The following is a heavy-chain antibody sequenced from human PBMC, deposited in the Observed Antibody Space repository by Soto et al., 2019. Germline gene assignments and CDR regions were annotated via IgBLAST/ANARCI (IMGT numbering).Heavy chain of an antibody. V-gene: IGHV1-69*01. CDR2: IIPIFRTT. Sequence: QVQLVQXGAXVKKPGSSVKVSCKTSGGTFSTXXIXXXRXAXXQGLEXMGGIIPIFRTTNYAQKFRGRVTITADESTGTAYMELSSLRTEDTAMYYCAREWAXTNGWXXXPXYGMDVWGQGTTVTVSS. CDR3: AREWAXTNGWXXXPXYGMDV. D-gene: IGHD6-19*01. J-gene: IGHJ6*02. CDR1: GGTFSTXX.